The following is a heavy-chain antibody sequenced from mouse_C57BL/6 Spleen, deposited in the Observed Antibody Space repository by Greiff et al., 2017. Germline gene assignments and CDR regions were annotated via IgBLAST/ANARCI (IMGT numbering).Heavy chain of an antibody. D-gene: IGHD4-1*02. CDR2: INPNNGGT. Sequence: EVQLQQSGPELVKPGASVKISCKASGYTFTDYYMNWVKQSHGKSLEWIGDINPNNGGTSYNQKFKGKATLTVDKSSSTAYMELRSLTSEDSAVYYCARKANWDDWFAYWGQGTLVTVSA. CDR1: GYTFTDYY. J-gene: IGHJ3*01. V-gene: IGHV1-26*01. CDR3: ARKANWDDWFAY.